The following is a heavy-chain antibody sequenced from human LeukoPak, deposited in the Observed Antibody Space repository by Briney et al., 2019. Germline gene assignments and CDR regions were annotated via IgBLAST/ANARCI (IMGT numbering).Heavy chain of an antibody. CDR3: VRVTGDDFDL. CDR1: GYTFTGYY. Sequence: GASVKVSLEASGYTFTGYYLHWVRQAPGQGLGWMGSINPNTGDTSYAQRFQGRVTMTRDTSISTAYMELNRLRSDDTAVYYCVRVTGDDFDLWGRGTLVTVSS. J-gene: IGHJ2*01. CDR2: INPNTGDT. V-gene: IGHV1-2*02. D-gene: IGHD7-27*01.